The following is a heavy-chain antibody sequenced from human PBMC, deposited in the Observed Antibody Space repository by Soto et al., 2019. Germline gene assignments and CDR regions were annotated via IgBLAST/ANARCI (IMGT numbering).Heavy chain of an antibody. Sequence: GGSLRLSCAASGFTFSSYGMHWVRQAPGKGLEWVAVISYDGSNKYYADSVKGRFTISRDNSKNTLYLQMNSLRAEDTAVYYCAKDLWDTAIHYYYGMDVWGQGTTVTVS. D-gene: IGHD5-18*01. J-gene: IGHJ6*02. V-gene: IGHV3-30*18. CDR1: GFTFSSYG. CDR2: ISYDGSNK. CDR3: AKDLWDTAIHYYYGMDV.